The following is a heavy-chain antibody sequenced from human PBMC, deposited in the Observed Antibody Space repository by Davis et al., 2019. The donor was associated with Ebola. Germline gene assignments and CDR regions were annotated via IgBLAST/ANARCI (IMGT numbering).Heavy chain of an antibody. V-gene: IGHV3-53*04. CDR2: IYSGGST. D-gene: IGHD2-15*01. CDR1: GFTVSSNY. J-gene: IGHJ3*02. CDR3: ARVLVAADAFDI. Sequence: GESLKISCAASGFTVSSNYMSWVRQAPGKGLEWVSVIYSGGSTYYADSVKGRFTISRHNSKNTLYLQMNSLRAEDTAVYYCARVLVAADAFDIWGQGTMVTVSS.